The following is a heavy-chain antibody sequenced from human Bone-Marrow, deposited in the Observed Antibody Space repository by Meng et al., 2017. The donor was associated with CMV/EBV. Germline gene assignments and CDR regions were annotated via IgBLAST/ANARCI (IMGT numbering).Heavy chain of an antibody. V-gene: IGHV3-48*03. CDR2: ISSSGSTI. Sequence: LSLTCAASGFTFSSYEMNWVRQAPGKGLEWVSYISSSGSTIYYADSVKGRFTISRDNAKNSLYLQMNSLRAEDTAVYYCASLSTYYDFWSGPADYWGQGTRVTCSS. D-gene: IGHD3-3*01. CDR1: GFTFSSYE. J-gene: IGHJ4*02. CDR3: ASLSTYYDFWSGPADY.